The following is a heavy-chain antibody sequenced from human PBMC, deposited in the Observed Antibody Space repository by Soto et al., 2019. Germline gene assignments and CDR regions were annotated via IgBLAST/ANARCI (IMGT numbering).Heavy chain of an antibody. CDR1: GFTFSSYG. J-gene: IGHJ6*02. D-gene: IGHD6-13*01. CDR3: AKIHSSSPSLGRHYYYYGMDV. Sequence: GGSLRLSCAASGFTFSSYGMHWVRQAPGKGLEWVAVISYDGSNKYYADSVKGRFTISRDNSKNTLYLQMNSLRAEDTAVYYCAKIHSSSPSLGRHYYYYGMDVWGQGTTVTVSS. CDR2: ISYDGSNK. V-gene: IGHV3-30*18.